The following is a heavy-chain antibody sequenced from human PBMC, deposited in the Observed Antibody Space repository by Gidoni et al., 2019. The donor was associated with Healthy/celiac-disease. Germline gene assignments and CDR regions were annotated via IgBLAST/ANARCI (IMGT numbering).Heavy chain of an antibody. CDR2: VSGSGGST. D-gene: IGHD2-15*01. Sequence: EVQLLESGVGLVQPGGFLRRSCAASGFPFCSIALSWVRQAPGKGLEWVSAVSGSGGSTYYGDSVKGRFTNSRDNSKNTLYLQMNSLRAEDTAVYYSAKLPRYCSGGSCQYYFDYWGQGTLVTVSS. J-gene: IGHJ4*02. CDR3: AKLPRYCSGGSCQYYFDY. CDR1: GFPFCSIA. V-gene: IGHV3-23*01.